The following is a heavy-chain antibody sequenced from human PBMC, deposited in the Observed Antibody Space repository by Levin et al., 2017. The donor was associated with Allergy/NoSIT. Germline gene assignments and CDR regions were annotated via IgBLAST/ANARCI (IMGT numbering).Heavy chain of an antibody. J-gene: IGHJ4*02. Sequence: GESLKISCAASGFTFSSYAMSWVRQAPGKGLERVSGISGSGGSTYYADSVKGRFTISRDNSKNTLYLQMNSLRAEDTAVYYCAKGRVYGDYNFDYWGQGTLVTVSS. CDR2: ISGSGGST. D-gene: IGHD4-17*01. CDR1: GFTFSSYA. CDR3: AKGRVYGDYNFDY. V-gene: IGHV3-23*01.